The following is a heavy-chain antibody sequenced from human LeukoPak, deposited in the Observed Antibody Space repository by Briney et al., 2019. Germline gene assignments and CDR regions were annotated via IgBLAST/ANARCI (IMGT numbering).Heavy chain of an antibody. CDR3: ARDRSIVVANFDY. CDR1: GFILSNHW. V-gene: IGHV3-7*01. Sequence: GSSLRLSCAASGFILSNHWMTWVRQAPGKGPEWVANMNKDGSEKYYVDSVKGRFTISRDNSKNTLYLQMNSLRAEDTAVYYCARDRSIVVANFDYWGQGTLVTVSS. CDR2: MNKDGSEK. J-gene: IGHJ4*02. D-gene: IGHD6-19*01.